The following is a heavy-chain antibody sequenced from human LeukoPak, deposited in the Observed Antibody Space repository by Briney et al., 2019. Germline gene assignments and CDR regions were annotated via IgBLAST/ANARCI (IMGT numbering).Heavy chain of an antibody. CDR3: ARDRSFFGGFQGSFAMDV. D-gene: IGHD3-10*01. CDR2: IDPNSGDT. V-gene: IGHV1-2*02. J-gene: IGHJ6*02. Sequence: ASVKVSCKASGYTFTSYGISWVRQAPGQGLEWMGWIDPNSGDTNYAQKFQGRVTMTRDTSIGTAYMELSSVRSDDTAVYYCARDRSFFGGFQGSFAMDVWGLGTTVTVSS. CDR1: GYTFTSYG.